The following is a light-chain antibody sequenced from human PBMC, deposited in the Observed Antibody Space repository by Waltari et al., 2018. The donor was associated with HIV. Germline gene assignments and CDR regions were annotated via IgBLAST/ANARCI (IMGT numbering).Light chain of an antibody. V-gene: IGKV4-1*01. CDR1: QSVLYSSENTNF. CDR2: WAS. Sequence: DIVMTQSPDSLAVSLGERATINCKSSQSVLYSSENTNFLAWYQQKPGQPPKLLIYWASTRESGVPDRFSGSGSGTDFTLTISSLQAEDVAVYYCQQYYGTPYTFGQGTKLEIK. CDR3: QQYYGTPYT. J-gene: IGKJ2*01.